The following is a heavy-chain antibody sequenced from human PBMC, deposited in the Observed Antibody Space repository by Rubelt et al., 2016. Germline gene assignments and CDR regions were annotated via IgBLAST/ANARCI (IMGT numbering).Heavy chain of an antibody. V-gene: IGHV3-66*01. Sequence: EVQLVESGGGLVQPGGSLRLSCAASGFSVSSKYMAWVRQAPGKGLEWVSSIYANGNTHYADSMKGRFTISRDNSKNTVFLQMNSLGVDDTAVYYCISYVWGQGTMVTVSS. CDR1: GFSVSSKY. J-gene: IGHJ3*01. CDR3: ISYV. CDR2: IYANGNT.